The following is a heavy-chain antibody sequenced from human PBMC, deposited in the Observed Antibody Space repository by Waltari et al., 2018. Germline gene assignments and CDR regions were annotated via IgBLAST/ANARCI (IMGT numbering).Heavy chain of an antibody. CDR2: LNNGGDYK. V-gene: IGHV3-21*02. CDR3: ARGKAFDP. CDR1: GFMFSIYP. J-gene: IGHJ5*02. Sequence: EGQLLESGGGLVQTGGSLRLSCAASGFMFSIYPMNWVRQAPGKGREWVSSLNNGGDYKGYADSVEGRFTISRDNDKNTLYLQMNDLRVDDTAIYYCARGKAFDPWGQGTRVNVSS.